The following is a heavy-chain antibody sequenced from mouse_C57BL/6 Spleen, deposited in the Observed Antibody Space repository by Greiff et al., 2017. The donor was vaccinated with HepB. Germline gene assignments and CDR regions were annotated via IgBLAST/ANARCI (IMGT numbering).Heavy chain of an antibody. Sequence: EVKLVESGGGLVKPGGSLKLSCAASGFTFSDYGMHWVRQAPEKGLEWVAYISSGSSNIYYADTVKGRFTISRDNAKNTLFLQMTSLSAEDTAMYYCARPGLYYGPFDYWGKGTLVTVSA. V-gene: IGHV5-17*01. CDR2: ISSGSSNI. D-gene: IGHD1-1*01. CDR1: GFTFSDYG. J-gene: IGHJ3*01. CDR3: ARPGLYYGPFDY.